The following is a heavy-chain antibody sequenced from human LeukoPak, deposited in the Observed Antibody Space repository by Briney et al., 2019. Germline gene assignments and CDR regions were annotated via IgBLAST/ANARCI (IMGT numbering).Heavy chain of an antibody. D-gene: IGHD6-6*01. CDR2: IYSGGST. V-gene: IGHV3-53*01. CDR1: GFTVSSNY. J-gene: IGHJ6*02. Sequence: PGGSLRPSCAASGFTVSSNYMSWVRPAPGKGLEWVSVIYSGGSTYYADSVKGRFTISRDNSKNTLYLQMNSLRAEDTAVYYCARVAARPRYYYYYGMDVWGQGTTVTVSS. CDR3: ARVAARPRYYYYYGMDV.